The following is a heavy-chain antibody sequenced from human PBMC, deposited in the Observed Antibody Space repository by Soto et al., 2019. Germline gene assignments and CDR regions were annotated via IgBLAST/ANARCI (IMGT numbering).Heavy chain of an antibody. D-gene: IGHD6-13*01. CDR2: INQSGST. Sequence: QVQLQQWGAGLLKPSETLSLTCVVYGGSFSGYYWSWIRQPPGKGLEWIGEINQSGSTNYNPSLKSRVTISVDTSKNQFSLKLSSVTAADTAVYYCARTYSSSWSPFEYWGQGALVTVSS. V-gene: IGHV4-34*01. CDR3: ARTYSSSWSPFEY. CDR1: GGSFSGYY. J-gene: IGHJ4*02.